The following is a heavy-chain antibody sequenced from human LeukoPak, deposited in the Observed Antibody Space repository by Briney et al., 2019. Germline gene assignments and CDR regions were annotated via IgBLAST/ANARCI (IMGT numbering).Heavy chain of an antibody. V-gene: IGHV3-23*01. CDR1: GFTFSSYG. J-gene: IGHJ4*02. CDR3: AKDQDSGYDFLVVFRH. D-gene: IGHD5-12*01. CDR2: TSGSGGTT. Sequence: RTGGSLRLSCAASGFTFSSYGMAWVRQAPGKGLEWVSATSGSGGTTYYADSVKGRFTISRDNSKNTLYLQMNSLRAEDTAVYYCAKDQDSGYDFLVVFRHWGQGTLVTVSS.